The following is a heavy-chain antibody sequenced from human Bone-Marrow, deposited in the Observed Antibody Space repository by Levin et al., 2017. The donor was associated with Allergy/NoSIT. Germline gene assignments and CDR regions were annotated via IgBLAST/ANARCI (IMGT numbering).Heavy chain of an antibody. CDR2: IKQDGSEK. Sequence: QAGGSLRLSCAASGFTFSSYWMSWVRQAPGKGLEWVANIKQDGSEKYYVDSVKGRFTISRDNARNSLFLQMSSLRAEDTAVFYCARYITGTLEDYFDYWGQGTLVTVSS. CDR3: ARYITGTLEDYFDY. V-gene: IGHV3-7*01. D-gene: IGHD1-20*01. J-gene: IGHJ4*02. CDR1: GFTFSSYW.